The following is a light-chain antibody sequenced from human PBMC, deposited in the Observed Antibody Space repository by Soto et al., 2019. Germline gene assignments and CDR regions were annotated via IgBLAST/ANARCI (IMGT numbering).Light chain of an antibody. CDR1: QSISAW. V-gene: IGKV1-5*03. J-gene: IGKJ1*01. CDR3: QQDNDYSWT. Sequence: DIQMTQSPSTVSASVGDRVSINCGASQSISAWLAWYQQKPGKAPRLLIYKASTLEIGVPSRFSGSGSGTEFTLTISSLQPDDVAIYYCQQDNDYSWTFGQGTKVDI. CDR2: KAS.